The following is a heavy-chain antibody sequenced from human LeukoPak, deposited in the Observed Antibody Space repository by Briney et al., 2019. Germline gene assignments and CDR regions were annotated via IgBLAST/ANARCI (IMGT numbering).Heavy chain of an antibody. CDR1: GYTFTGYY. Sequence: ASVKVSCKASGYTFTGYYMHWVRQAPGQGLEWMGWISAYNGNTNYAQKLQGRVTMTTDTSTSTAYMELRSLRSDDTAVYYCARHSSGYYALNYWGQGTLVTVSS. CDR2: ISAYNGNT. V-gene: IGHV1-18*04. D-gene: IGHD3-22*01. J-gene: IGHJ4*02. CDR3: ARHSSGYYALNY.